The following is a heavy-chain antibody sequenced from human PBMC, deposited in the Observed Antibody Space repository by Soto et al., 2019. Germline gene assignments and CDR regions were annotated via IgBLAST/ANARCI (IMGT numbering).Heavy chain of an antibody. CDR3: AMSNSWDQLYHYYGMDV. D-gene: IGHD6-13*01. V-gene: IGHV4-59*03. CDR1: GGSISSYY. Sequence: PSETLSLTCTVSGGSISSYYCSWIRQSPGKGLEWIGQIYYSGSSYYKPSLMSRVTISVDTSKNQFSMKLSSVAAADTAVYYCAMSNSWDQLYHYYGMDVWGQVTTVTVCS. J-gene: IGHJ6*02. CDR2: IYYSGSS.